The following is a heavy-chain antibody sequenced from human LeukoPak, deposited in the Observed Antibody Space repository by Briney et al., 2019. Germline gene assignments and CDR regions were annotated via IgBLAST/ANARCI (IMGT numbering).Heavy chain of an antibody. D-gene: IGHD6-6*01. CDR2: MNPNSGNT. CDR3: ASSSSSIAAQGYYYYYMDV. CDR1: GYTFTSYD. Sequence: ASVKVSCKASGYTFTSYDINLVRQATGQGLEWMGWMNPNSGNTGYAQKFQGRVTITRNTSISTAYMELSSLRSEDTAVYYCASSSSSIAAQGYYYYYMDVWGKGTTVTVSS. J-gene: IGHJ6*03. V-gene: IGHV1-8*03.